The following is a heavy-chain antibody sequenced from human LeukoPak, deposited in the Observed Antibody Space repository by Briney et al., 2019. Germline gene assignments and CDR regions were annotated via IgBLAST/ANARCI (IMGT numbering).Heavy chain of an antibody. V-gene: IGHV4-59*02. D-gene: IGHD3-10*01. CDR3: AREGYGSRSRDNWLDP. Sequence: SETLSLTRTVSGGSVSNSYWSWIRQPPGKAPQWIGYIYYSGSPIYNPSLNSRVTISLDTSKNQFSLKLSSVTAADTAVYYCAREGYGSRSRDNWLDPWGQGTLVTVSS. CDR1: GGSVSNSY. CDR2: IYYSGSP. J-gene: IGHJ5*02.